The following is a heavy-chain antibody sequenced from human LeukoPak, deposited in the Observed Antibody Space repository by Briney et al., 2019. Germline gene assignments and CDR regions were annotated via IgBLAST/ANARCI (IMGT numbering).Heavy chain of an antibody. CDR2: IWYDGSNK. J-gene: IGHJ4*02. CDR3: AKELAMGATGEVYFDY. V-gene: IGHV3-33*06. CDR1: GFIFSNYN. D-gene: IGHD1-26*01. Sequence: GGSLRLSCAASGFIFSNYNMHWVRQAPGKGLEWVAVIWYDGSNKYYADSVKGRITISRDNSKNTVYLQMNSLRAEDTAVYYCAKELAMGATGEVYFDYWGQGTLVTVSS.